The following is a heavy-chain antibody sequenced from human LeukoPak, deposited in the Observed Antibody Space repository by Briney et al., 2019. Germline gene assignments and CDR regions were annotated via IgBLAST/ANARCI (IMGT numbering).Heavy chain of an antibody. V-gene: IGHV4-59*01. J-gene: IGHJ5*02. CDR2: ISYSGST. CDR3: AREPGFDSSGYLNWFDP. D-gene: IGHD3-22*01. CDR1: GGSISSYY. Sequence: PSETLSLTCTASGGSISSYYWSWIRQPPGKGLEWIACISYSGSTKYNPSLKSRVTISVDTSKNQLSLKLSSVTAADTAVYYCAREPGFDSSGYLNWFDPWGQGTLVTVSS.